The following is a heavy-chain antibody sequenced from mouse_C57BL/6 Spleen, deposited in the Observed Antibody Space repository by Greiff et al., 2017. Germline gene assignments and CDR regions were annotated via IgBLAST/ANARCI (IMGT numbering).Heavy chain of an antibody. D-gene: IGHD2-1*01. CDR3: ARGMGPYGNYDY. CDR2: IWSGGST. V-gene: IGHV2-2*01. J-gene: IGHJ2*01. CDR1: GFSLTSYG. Sequence: VQLQQSGPGLVQPSQSLSITCPVSGFSLTSYGVHWVRQSPGKGLEWLGVIWSGGSTDYNAAFISRLSISKDNSKSQVFFKMNSLQADDTAIYYCARGMGPYGNYDYWGQGTTLTVSS.